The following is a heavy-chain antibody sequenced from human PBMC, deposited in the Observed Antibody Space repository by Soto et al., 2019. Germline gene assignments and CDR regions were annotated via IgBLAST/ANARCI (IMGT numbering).Heavy chain of an antibody. D-gene: IGHD2-2*02. CDR2: LIPIFGTA. J-gene: IGHJ6*02. CDR1: GGTFSSYA. Sequence: GASVKVSCKASGGTFSSYAISWVRQAPGQGLEWMGGLIPIFGTANYTQKFQGRVTITADESTSTAYMELSSLRSEDAAVYYCAREGVVVPAAILFYYGMDVWGQGTTVTVSS. CDR3: AREGVVVPAAILFYYGMDV. V-gene: IGHV1-69*13.